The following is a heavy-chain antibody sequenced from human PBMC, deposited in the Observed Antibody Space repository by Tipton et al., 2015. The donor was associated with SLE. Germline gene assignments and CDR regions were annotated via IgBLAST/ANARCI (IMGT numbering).Heavy chain of an antibody. CDR2: ISGRSTK. CDR1: EFTFSQYE. CDR3: ARDNWGRPFDIDGFDI. D-gene: IGHD7-27*01. J-gene: IGHJ3*02. Sequence: GSLRLSCAASEFTFSQYEMNWVRQAPGKGLEWISYISGRSTKFYAESVRGRFTVSRDNAGKSLYLEMNSLRAEDTALYYCARDNWGRPFDIDGFDIWGQGTMVTVSS. V-gene: IGHV3-69-1*01.